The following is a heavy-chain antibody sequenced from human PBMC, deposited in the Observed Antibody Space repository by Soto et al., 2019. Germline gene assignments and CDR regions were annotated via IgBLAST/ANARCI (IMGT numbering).Heavy chain of an antibody. Sequence: VASVKVSCKASGYTFTRYTMNWVRQAPGQRLEWMGWVNPYNGNTKSSQKFQDRVIITRDTPASTSYMDLSSLRSEDTAVYYCARGIATGQLDAWGQGTLVTVSS. D-gene: IGHD2-15*01. CDR3: ARGIATGQLDA. CDR1: GYTFTRYT. V-gene: IGHV1-3*01. J-gene: IGHJ5*02. CDR2: VNPYNGNT.